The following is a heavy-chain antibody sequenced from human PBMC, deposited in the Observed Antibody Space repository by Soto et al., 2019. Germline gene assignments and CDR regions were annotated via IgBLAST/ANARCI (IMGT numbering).Heavy chain of an antibody. CDR1: GGSISSHY. CDR2: IYYRGST. J-gene: IGHJ6*02. D-gene: IGHD1-26*01. V-gene: IGHV4-59*11. Sequence: SETLSLTCTVSGGSISSHYWSWVRQAPGKGLEWIGHIYYRGSTNYNPSLRSRSTISVDASKSQFSLKPNSVTTADTAVYYCARDGREASGMDVWGQGTKVTVSS. CDR3: ARDGREASGMDV.